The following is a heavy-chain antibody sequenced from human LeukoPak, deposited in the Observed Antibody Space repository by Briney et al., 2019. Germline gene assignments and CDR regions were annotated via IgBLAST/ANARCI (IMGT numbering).Heavy chain of an antibody. CDR3: ATAPYSYGYATLVY. CDR1: GCTLTQLS. CDR2: FDPEDGET. Sequence: ASVNVSCKGSGCTLTQLSMHWVRQAAGKGVEGMGGFDPEDGETIYAQKFQGRVTMTEDTSTDTAYMELSSLRSEDTAVYYCATAPYSYGYATLVYWAEGTLVSVSS. D-gene: IGHD5-18*01. J-gene: IGHJ4*02. V-gene: IGHV1-24*01.